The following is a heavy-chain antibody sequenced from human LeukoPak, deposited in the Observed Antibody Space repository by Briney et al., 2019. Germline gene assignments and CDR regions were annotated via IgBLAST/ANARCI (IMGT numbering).Heavy chain of an antibody. J-gene: IGHJ4*02. CDR3: ARDGIEGATSDFDY. D-gene: IGHD2-21*01. CDR2: IKQDGSEK. V-gene: IGHV3-7*01. CDR1: GFTFSSYW. Sequence: GGSLRLSCAASGFTFSSYWMSWVRQAPGKGLEWVANIKQDGSEKYYVDSVKGRFTISRDNAKNSLYLQMNSLRAEDTAVYYCARDGIEGATSDFDYWGQGTLVTVSS.